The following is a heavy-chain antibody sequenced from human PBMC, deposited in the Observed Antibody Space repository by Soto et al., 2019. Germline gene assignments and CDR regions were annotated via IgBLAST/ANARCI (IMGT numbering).Heavy chain of an antibody. V-gene: IGHV3-74*01. J-gene: IGHJ4*02. D-gene: IGHD3-10*01. CDR2: INSDGSST. CDR1: GFTFSSYW. Sequence: GGSLRLSCAASGFTFSSYWMHWVRQAPGKGLVWVSRINSDGSSTSYADSVKGRFTISRDNAKNTLYLQMNSLRAEDTAVYYCARGVSGSTRITMVRGVYFDYWGQGTLVTVSS. CDR3: ARGVSGSTRITMVRGVYFDY.